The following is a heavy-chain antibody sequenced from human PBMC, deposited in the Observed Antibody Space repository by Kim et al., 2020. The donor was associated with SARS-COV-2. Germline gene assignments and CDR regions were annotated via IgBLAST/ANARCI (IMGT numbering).Heavy chain of an antibody. Sequence: GGSLRLSCAASGFTFSSYGMHWVRQAPGKGLEWVAVISYDGSNKYYADSVKGRFTISRDNSKNTLYLQMNSLRAEDTAVYYCARADADTAIPIGLWGQGTLVTVSS. CDR2: ISYDGSNK. D-gene: IGHD5-18*01. CDR3: ARADADTAIPIGL. V-gene: IGHV3-33*05. CDR1: GFTFSSYG. J-gene: IGHJ4*02.